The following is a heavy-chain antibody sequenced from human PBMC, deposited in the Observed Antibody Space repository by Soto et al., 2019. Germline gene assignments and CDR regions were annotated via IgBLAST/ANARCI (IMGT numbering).Heavy chain of an antibody. CDR2: ISWNDDK. CDR3: AFFFFQAEDGIRDTVPVSAFLLNRSSDL. D-gene: IGHD2-15*01. V-gene: IGHV2-5*01. J-gene: IGHJ2*01. Sequence: GWIRQPPGKALEWLALISWNDDKRYSPSLKSRLTITKDTSKNQVVLTMTNMDPVDTATYFCAFFFFQAEDGIRDTVPVSAFLLNRSSDL.